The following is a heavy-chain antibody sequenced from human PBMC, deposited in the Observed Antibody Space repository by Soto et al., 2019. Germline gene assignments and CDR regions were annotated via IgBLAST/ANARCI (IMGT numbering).Heavy chain of an antibody. V-gene: IGHV3-74*01. J-gene: IGHJ4*02. CDR2: INSDGSST. D-gene: IGHD2-15*01. Sequence: EVQLVESGGGLVQPGGSLRLSCAASGFTFSSYWMHWVRQAPGKGLVWVSRINSDGSSTSYADFVKGRFTISRENAKNTLYLQMNSLRADDTAVYYCARLYCSGGGGYHLDSWGEGNLVTVSS. CDR3: ARLYCSGGGGYHLDS. CDR1: GFTFSSYW.